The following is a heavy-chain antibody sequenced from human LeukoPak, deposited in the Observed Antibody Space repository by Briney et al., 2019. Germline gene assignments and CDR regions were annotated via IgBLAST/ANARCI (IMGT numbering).Heavy chain of an antibody. J-gene: IGHJ4*02. CDR1: GLTFSSYW. CDR2: IKQDGSEK. D-gene: IGHD3-3*01. Sequence: HPGGSLRLSCAASGLTFSSYWMSWVRQAPGKGLEWVTSIKQDGSEKYYVDSVKGRFTISRANARNSLSLQMNSLRAEDTAVYYCARGGYYPLDYWGQGTLVTVSS. CDR3: ARGGYYPLDY. V-gene: IGHV3-7*05.